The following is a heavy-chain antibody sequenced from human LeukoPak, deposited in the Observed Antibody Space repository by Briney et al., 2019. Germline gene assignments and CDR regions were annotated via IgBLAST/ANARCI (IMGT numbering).Heavy chain of an antibody. J-gene: IGHJ3*01. CDR2: IYYSGST. Sequence: SETLSLTCTVSGYSISNDYHWGWIRQPPGKGLEWIGSIYYSGSTYYNPSLKSRVTISVDTSKNQFSLKLSSVTAADTAVYYCARCNYYGSGSYHEGFFRFWGQGTMVTVSS. CDR3: ARCNYYGSGSYHEGFFRF. CDR1: GYSISNDYH. V-gene: IGHV4-38-2*02. D-gene: IGHD3-10*01.